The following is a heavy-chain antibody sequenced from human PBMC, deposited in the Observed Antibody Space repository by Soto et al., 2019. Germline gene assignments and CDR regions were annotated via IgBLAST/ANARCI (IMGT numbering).Heavy chain of an antibody. D-gene: IGHD6-13*01. CDR3: ARGLKSSRSWPNYYYYYYMDV. J-gene: IGHJ6*03. Sequence: ASVKVSCKASGYTFTSYYMHWVRQAPGQGLEWMGIINPSGGSTSYAQKFQGRVTMTRDTSTSTVYMELSSLRSEDTAVYYCARGLKSSRSWPNYYYYYYMDVWGKGTTVTVSS. CDR2: INPSGGST. CDR1: GYTFTSYY. V-gene: IGHV1-46*01.